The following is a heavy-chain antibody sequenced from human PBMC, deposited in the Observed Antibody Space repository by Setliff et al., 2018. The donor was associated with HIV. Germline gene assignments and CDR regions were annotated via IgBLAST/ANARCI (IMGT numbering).Heavy chain of an antibody. V-gene: IGHV3-48*04. CDR3: ARVAGSGWYIDY. D-gene: IGHD6-19*01. Sequence: GGSLRLSCAASGFPFTSFSINWVRQAPGKGLEWVSYISGSGGVMAYADSVKGRFTISRDNAKNSMYLQMNSLRAEDTALYYCARVAGSGWYIDYWGQGTLVTVSS. J-gene: IGHJ4*02. CDR2: ISGSGGVM. CDR1: GFPFTSFS.